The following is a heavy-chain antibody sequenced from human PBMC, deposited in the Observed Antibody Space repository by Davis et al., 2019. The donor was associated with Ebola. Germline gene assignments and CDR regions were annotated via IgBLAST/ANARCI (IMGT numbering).Heavy chain of an antibody. CDR1: GGSISSSSYY. V-gene: IGHV4-39*01. CDR2: IYYSGST. J-gene: IGHJ1*01. Sequence: SETLSLTCTVSGGSISSSSYYWGWIRQPPGKGLEWIGSIYYSGSTYYNPSLKSRVTISVDTSKNQFSLKLSSVTAADTAVYYCARGITGTTHFQHWGQGTLVTVSS. CDR3: ARGITGTTHFQH. D-gene: IGHD1-7*01.